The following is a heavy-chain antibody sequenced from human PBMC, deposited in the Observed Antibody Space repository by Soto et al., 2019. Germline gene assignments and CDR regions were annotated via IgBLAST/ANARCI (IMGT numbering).Heavy chain of an antibody. CDR2: IIDSVCST. CDR1: GFTFSSCA. J-gene: IGHJ6*02. Sequence: EVQLLESGGGLVQPGGSLRLSCAASGFTFSSCAMGWVRQAPGKGLEWVSEIIDSVCSTYYADSVKGRFTISSDNSKSTLYLPRNIFRAEDTALYYCAKGRSYSYSYGGDVWGHGTTVTVS. CDR3: AKGRSYSYSYGGDV. V-gene: IGHV3-23*01.